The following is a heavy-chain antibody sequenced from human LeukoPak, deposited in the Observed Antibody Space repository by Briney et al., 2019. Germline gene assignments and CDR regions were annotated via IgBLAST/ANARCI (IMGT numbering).Heavy chain of an antibody. D-gene: IGHD3-16*01. CDR3: ARWGEVYWYFNL. V-gene: IGHV4-61*02. CDR2: ISTTGST. J-gene: IGHJ2*01. Sequence: SQTLSLTCTVPGGSISGSYYWSWIRQPAGKGLEWIGRISTTGSTDYNPSLKSRVTISVDTSNYQFSLKLNSVTAADTAVYYCARWGEVYWYFNLWGRGTQVTVSS. CDR1: GGSISGSYY.